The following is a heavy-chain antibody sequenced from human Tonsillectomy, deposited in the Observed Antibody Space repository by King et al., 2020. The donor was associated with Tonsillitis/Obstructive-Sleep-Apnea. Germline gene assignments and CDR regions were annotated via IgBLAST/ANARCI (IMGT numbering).Heavy chain of an antibody. Sequence: QLVQSGPEVKKPGTSVKVSCKASGFTFTNSAVQWVRQARGQRLEWIGWIVVGSGNTNYAQKFQERVTITGDMSTSTAYMELSSLRSEDTAVYYCAASRNITMIVLPPRDWGQGTLVTVSS. V-gene: IGHV1-58*01. J-gene: IGHJ4*02. CDR3: AASRNITMIVLPPRD. CDR1: GFTFTNSA. CDR2: IVVGSGNT. D-gene: IGHD3-22*01.